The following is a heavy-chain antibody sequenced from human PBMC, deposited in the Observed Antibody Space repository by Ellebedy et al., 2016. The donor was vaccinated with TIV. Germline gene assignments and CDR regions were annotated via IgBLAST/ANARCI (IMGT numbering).Heavy chain of an antibody. CDR3: ARGLGPIGYCSSTSCYWDH. CDR2: VCPGGDT. Sequence: SETLSLXXTVSGVSISPYCWTWIRQPAGKGLEWIGRVCPGGDTDYIPSLESRVTMSLDTSKNQFSLKLRSVTAADTAVYYCARGLGPIGYCSSTSCYWDHWGRGTLVTVSS. J-gene: IGHJ4*02. D-gene: IGHD2-2*01. CDR1: GVSISPYC. V-gene: IGHV4-4*07.